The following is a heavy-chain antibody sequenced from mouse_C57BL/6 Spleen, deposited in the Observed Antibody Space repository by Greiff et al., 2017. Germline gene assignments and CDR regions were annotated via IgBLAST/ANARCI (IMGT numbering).Heavy chain of an antibody. Sequence: QVQLQQPGAELVRPGSSVKLSCKASGYTFTSYWMHWVKQRPIQGLEWIGNIDPSDSETHYNQKFKDKATLTVDKSSSTAYMQLSSLTSEDSAVYYCARQDDYSNYGDFDYWGQGTTLTVSS. D-gene: IGHD2-5*01. V-gene: IGHV1-52*01. CDR1: GYTFTSYW. CDR3: ARQDDYSNYGDFDY. J-gene: IGHJ2*01. CDR2: IDPSDSET.